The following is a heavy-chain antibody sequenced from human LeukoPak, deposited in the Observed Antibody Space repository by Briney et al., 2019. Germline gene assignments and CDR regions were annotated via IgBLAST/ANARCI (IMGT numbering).Heavy chain of an antibody. CDR1: GFTFSSYS. V-gene: IGHV3-74*01. Sequence: GGSLRLSCAASGFTFSSYSMNWVRQAPGKGLVWVSRINSDGSSTSYADSVKGRFTISRDNAKNTLYLQMNSLRAEDTAVYYCARVATGDAFDIWGQGTMVTVSS. CDR2: INSDGSST. D-gene: IGHD4-17*01. CDR3: ARVATGDAFDI. J-gene: IGHJ3*02.